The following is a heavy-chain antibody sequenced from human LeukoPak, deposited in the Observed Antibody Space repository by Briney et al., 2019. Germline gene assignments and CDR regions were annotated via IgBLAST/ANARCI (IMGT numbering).Heavy chain of an antibody. J-gene: IGHJ4*02. CDR2: ISGSGGST. CDR1: GFTFSSYA. V-gene: IGHV3-23*01. Sequence: PGGSLRLSCAASGFTFSSYAMSWVRQAPGKGLEWVSAISGSGGSTYYADSVKGRFTISRDNSKNTLYLQMNSLRAEDTAVYYCARSYGSGSYYIFDYWGQGTLVTVSS. CDR3: ARSYGSGSYYIFDY. D-gene: IGHD3-10*01.